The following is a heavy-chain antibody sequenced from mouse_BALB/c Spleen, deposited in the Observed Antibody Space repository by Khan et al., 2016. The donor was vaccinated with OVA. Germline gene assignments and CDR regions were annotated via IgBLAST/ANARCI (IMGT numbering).Heavy chain of an antibody. CDR2: IWSGGNT. V-gene: IGHV2-4-1*01. CDR3: ARNQGGYYGNSAGFAY. CDR1: GFSLTTYG. J-gene: IGHJ3*01. D-gene: IGHD1-1*01. Sequence: QVQLKESGPGLVQPSQSLSITCTVSGFSLTTYGVHWVRQSPGKGLEWLGVIWSGGNTDYNAAFISRLSISKDNSKTQVFFTMNSLQPDDTAKYDCARNQGGYYGNSAGFAYWGQGTLVTVSA.